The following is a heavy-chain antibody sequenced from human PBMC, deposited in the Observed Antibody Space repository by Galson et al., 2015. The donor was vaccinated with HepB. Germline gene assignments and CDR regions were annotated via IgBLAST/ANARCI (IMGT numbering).Heavy chain of an antibody. Sequence: SLRLSCAASGFTFSSYAMHWVRQAPGKGLEWVAVISYDGSNKYYADSVKGRFTISRDNSKNTLYLQMNSLRAEDTAVYYCARELFSYWGQGTLVTVSS. V-gene: IGHV3-30-3*01. CDR1: GFTFSSYA. J-gene: IGHJ4*02. CDR3: ARELFSY. D-gene: IGHD3-3*01. CDR2: ISYDGSNK.